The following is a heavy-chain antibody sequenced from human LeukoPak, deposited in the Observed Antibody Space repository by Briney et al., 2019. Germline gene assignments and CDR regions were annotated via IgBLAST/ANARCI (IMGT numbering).Heavy chain of an antibody. CDR2: INPNSGGT. Sequence: ASVKVSCKASGYTFTGYYMHWVRQAPGQGLEWMGWINPNSGGTNYAQKFQGRVTMTRDTSISTAYMEVSRLRSDDTAVYYCATTAEGIVGATTGWDWGQGTLVTVSS. D-gene: IGHD1-26*01. CDR3: ATTAEGIVGATTGWD. J-gene: IGHJ4*02. V-gene: IGHV1-2*02. CDR1: GYTFTGYY.